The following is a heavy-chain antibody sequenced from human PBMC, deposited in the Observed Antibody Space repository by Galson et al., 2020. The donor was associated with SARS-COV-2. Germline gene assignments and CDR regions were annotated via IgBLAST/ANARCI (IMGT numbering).Heavy chain of an antibody. CDR1: GYTFTSYG. V-gene: IGHV1-18*01. Sequence: ASVKVSCKASGYTFTSYGISWVRQAPGQGLEWMGWISAYNGNTNYAQKLQGRVTMTTDTSTSTAYMELRSLRSDDTAVYYCARRFGELLDYYGMDVWGQGTTVTVSS. CDR2: ISAYNGNT. J-gene: IGHJ6*02. D-gene: IGHD3-10*01. CDR3: ARRFGELLDYYGMDV.